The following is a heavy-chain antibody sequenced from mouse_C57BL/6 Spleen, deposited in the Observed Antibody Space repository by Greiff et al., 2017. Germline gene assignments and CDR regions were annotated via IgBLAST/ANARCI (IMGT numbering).Heavy chain of an antibody. CDR2: INPNNGGT. V-gene: IGHV1-18*01. Sequence: EVQLQQSRPELVKPGASVKIPCKASGYTFTDYNMDWVKQSHGKSLEWIGDINPNNGGTIYNQKFKGKATLTVDKSSSTAYMELRSLTSEDTAVYYCARGLRRSPWFAYWGQGTLVTVSA. J-gene: IGHJ3*01. D-gene: IGHD1-2*01. CDR1: GYTFTDYN. CDR3: ARGLRRSPWFAY.